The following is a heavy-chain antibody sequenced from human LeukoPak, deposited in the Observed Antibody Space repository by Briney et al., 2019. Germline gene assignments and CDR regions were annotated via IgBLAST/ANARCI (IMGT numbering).Heavy chain of an antibody. D-gene: IGHD3-9*01. J-gene: IGHJ5*02. V-gene: IGHV3-7*03. Sequence: TGGSLRLSCEASGFTFSSYWMIWVRQAPGKGLEWVANIKTDGSEKYYVDSVKGRFTISRDNARNSLYLQVNSLRAEDTAVYYCARDYTGYFPWGQGTLVIVSS. CDR2: IKTDGSEK. CDR1: GFTFSSYW. CDR3: ARDYTGYFP.